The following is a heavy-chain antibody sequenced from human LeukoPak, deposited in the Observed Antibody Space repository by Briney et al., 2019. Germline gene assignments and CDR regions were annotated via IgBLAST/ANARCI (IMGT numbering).Heavy chain of an antibody. J-gene: IGHJ4*02. CDR2: ISGSGGST. V-gene: IGHV3-23*01. CDR1: GFTFSSYA. CDR3: AKDLWITEVGVSDY. Sequence: GGSLRLSCAASGFTFSSYAMSWVRQAPGKGLEWVSAISGSGGSTYYADSVKGRFTISRDNSMNTLYLQMNSLRAEDTAVYYCAKDLWITEVGVSDYWGQGTLVTVSS. D-gene: IGHD3-10*02.